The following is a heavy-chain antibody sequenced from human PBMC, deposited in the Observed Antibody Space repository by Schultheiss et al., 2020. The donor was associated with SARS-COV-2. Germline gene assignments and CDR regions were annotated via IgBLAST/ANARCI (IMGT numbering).Heavy chain of an antibody. CDR3: ARVQSAYSSLFDY. CDR1: GGSFSGYS. V-gene: IGHV4-34*09. Sequence: SQTLSLTCTVYGGSFSGYSWGWIRQPPGKGLEWIGEINHGGSTNYNPSLKSRLTISVDTSKNQFSLKLNSVTAADTALYYCARVQSAYSSLFDYWGQGTLVTVSS. J-gene: IGHJ4*02. CDR2: INHGGST. D-gene: IGHD6-13*01.